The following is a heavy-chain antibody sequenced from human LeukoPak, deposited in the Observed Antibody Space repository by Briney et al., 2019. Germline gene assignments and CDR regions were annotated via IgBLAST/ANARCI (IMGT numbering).Heavy chain of an antibody. J-gene: IGHJ3*02. V-gene: IGHV3-64*01. CDR2: ISTDGSRT. D-gene: IGHD3-22*01. CDR3: ARTYYYDSSGQHAFDI. Sequence: GGSLRLSCAASGFSFSTYAIHWVRQAPGKGLEYVSAISTDGSRTYYGNSVKGRFTISRDNSKNTVYLQMDSLRAEDMAVYYCARTYYYDSSGQHAFDIWGQGTMVTVTS. CDR1: GFSFSTYA.